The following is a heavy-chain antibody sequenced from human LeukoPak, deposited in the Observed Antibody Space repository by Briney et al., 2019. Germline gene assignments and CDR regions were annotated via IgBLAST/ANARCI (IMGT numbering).Heavy chain of an antibody. J-gene: IGHJ6*03. CDR1: GGTFSSYT. V-gene: IGHV1-69*04. CDR2: IIPILGIA. Sequence: SSVKVSCKASGGTFSSYTISWVRQAPGQGLEWMGRIIPILGIANYAQEFQGRVTITADKSTSTAYMELSSLRSEDTAVYYCARDPFRDYYMDVWGKGTTVTVSS. CDR3: ARDPFRDYYMDV.